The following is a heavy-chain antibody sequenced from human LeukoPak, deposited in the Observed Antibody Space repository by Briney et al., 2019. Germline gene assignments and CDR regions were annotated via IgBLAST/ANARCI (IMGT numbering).Heavy chain of an antibody. CDR2: IKQDGSEK. J-gene: IGHJ6*03. CDR1: GFTFSSYW. V-gene: IGHV3-7*01. D-gene: IGHD2-2*01. Sequence: PGGSLRLSCAASGFTFSSYWMSWVRQAPGKGLEWVANIKQDGSEKYYVDSVKGRFTISRDNAKNSLYLQMNSLRAEDTAVYYCARVAVVVPAADMDVWGKGTTVTVSS. CDR3: ARVAVVVPAADMDV.